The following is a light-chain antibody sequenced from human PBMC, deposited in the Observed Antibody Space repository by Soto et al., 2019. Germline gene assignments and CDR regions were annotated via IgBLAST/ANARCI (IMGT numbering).Light chain of an antibody. CDR2: GGF. V-gene: IGKV3-20*01. CDR1: QSVTSNS. Sequence: EIALTQSPGTLSLSPGERATLSCRASQSVTSNSLAWYQQKPGQAPRLVMYGGFSRPTGIPDRFSGSGSGTDFTLTISRLEPEDFAVYYCQYYGGSSRTFGQGTKVEIK. CDR3: QYYGGSSRT. J-gene: IGKJ1*01.